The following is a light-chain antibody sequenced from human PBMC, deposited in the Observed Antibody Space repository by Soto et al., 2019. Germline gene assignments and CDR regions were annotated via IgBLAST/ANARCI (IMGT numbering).Light chain of an antibody. CDR2: GSS. CDR3: QQYGSSHT. Sequence: EIVLTQSPGTLSLSRGEGATLSCRASQSVSSSYLAWFQQKPGQAPRLLIYGSSSRATGIPDRFSGSGSGTDFTLTISRLEPEDFAVYYCQQYGSSHTFGQGTKVDI. V-gene: IGKV3-20*01. J-gene: IGKJ1*01. CDR1: QSVSSSY.